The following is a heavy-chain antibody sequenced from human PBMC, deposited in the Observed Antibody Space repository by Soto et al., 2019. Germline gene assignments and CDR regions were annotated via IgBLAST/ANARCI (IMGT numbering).Heavy chain of an antibody. Sequence: EVQLVESGGGLVKPGGSLRLSCAASGFTFSSYSMNWVRQAPGKGLEWVSSISSSSSYIYYADSVKCRFTISRDNAKNSLYLQMNSLRAEDTAVYYCARDWHYDISSYGMDVWGQGTTVTVSS. CDR3: ARDWHYDISSYGMDV. CDR1: GFTFSSYS. V-gene: IGHV3-21*01. D-gene: IGHD3-22*01. J-gene: IGHJ6*02. CDR2: ISSSSSYI.